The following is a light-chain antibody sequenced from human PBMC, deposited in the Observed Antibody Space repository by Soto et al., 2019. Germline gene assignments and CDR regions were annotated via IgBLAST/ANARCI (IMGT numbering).Light chain of an antibody. Sequence: EIVLTQSPGTLSLSPGERATLSCRASQSVSSSYLAWYQQKPGQAPRLLIYGASSRATGIPDRFSGSGSGTDFTLTISRLEPEDFAVYFWQQYGNSTPNTFGQGTKVEI. CDR2: GAS. CDR1: QSVSSSY. V-gene: IGKV3-20*01. J-gene: IGKJ2*01. CDR3: QQYGNSTPNT.